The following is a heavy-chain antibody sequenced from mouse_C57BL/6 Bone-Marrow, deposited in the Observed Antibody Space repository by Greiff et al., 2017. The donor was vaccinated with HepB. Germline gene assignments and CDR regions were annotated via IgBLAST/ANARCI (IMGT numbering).Heavy chain of an antibody. D-gene: IGHD2-3*01. V-gene: IGHV8-12*01. Sequence: VKLMESGPGILQSSQTLSLTCSFSGFSLSTSGMGVSWIRQPSGKGLEWLAHIYWDDDKRYNPSLKSRLTISKDTSRNQVFLKITSVDTADTATYYCARRQDGYYVRFAYWGQGTLVTVSA. CDR2: IYWDDDK. J-gene: IGHJ3*01. CDR1: GFSLSTSGMG. CDR3: ARRQDGYYVRFAY.